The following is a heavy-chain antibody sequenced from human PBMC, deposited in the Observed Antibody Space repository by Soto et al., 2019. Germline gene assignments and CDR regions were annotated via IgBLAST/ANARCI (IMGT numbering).Heavy chain of an antibody. CDR3: ARDKGYVEGAFDI. CDR2: IKQDGSEK. V-gene: IGHV3-7*01. Sequence: EVQLVESGGGLVQPGGSLRLSCAASGFTFSSYWMSWVRQAPGKGLEWVANIKQDGSEKYYVDSVKGRFTISRDNAKNSVYLQMNSLRAEDTAVYYCARDKGYVEGAFDIWGQGTMVTVSS. D-gene: IGHD2-15*01. CDR1: GFTFSSYW. J-gene: IGHJ3*02.